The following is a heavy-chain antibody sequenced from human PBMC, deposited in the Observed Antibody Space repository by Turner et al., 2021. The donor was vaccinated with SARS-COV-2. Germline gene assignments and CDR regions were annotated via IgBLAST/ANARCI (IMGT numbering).Heavy chain of an antibody. CDR2: ISYDGSNK. CDR3: ANGGYCTNGVCSRVPSHFDY. J-gene: IGHJ4*02. D-gene: IGHD2-8*01. Sequence: QVQLVESGGGVVQPGRSLRLSCAASGFTFSSYGMHWVRQAPGKGLEWVAVISYDGSNKYYADSVKGRFTISRDNSKNTLYLQKNSLRAEDTAVYYCANGGYCTNGVCSRVPSHFDYWGQGTLVTVSS. V-gene: IGHV3-30*18. CDR1: GFTFSSYG.